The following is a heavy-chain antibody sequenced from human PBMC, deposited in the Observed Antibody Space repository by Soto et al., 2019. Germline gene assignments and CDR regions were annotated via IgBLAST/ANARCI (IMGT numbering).Heavy chain of an antibody. Sequence: GESLKISCQASGYTFIYFWVAWVRQVPGKGLEWMGVIYPGASDIRYSPSFEGHVTISADKSTNTAYLQWSSLEAADTAIYYCARKGTSSGPDYAAFDLCGPGTLVTVSA. D-gene: IGHD3-3*01. CDR3: ARKGTSSGPDYAAFDL. CDR2: IYPGASDI. CDR1: GYTFIYFW. J-gene: IGHJ4*02. V-gene: IGHV5-51*01.